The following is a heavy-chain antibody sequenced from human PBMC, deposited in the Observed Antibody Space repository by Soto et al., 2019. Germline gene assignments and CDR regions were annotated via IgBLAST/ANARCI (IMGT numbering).Heavy chain of an antibody. CDR1: GGTFSSYA. Sequence: SVKVSCKASGGTFSSYAISWVRQAPGQGLEWMGEIIPISGAANYADKFQGRVTITADVSASTAYMELSSLRSEDTAVYYCAGSLRFFLAGMVVWGQGITVTVSS. V-gene: IGHV1-69*13. D-gene: IGHD3-3*01. CDR3: AGSLRFFLAGMVV. J-gene: IGHJ6*02. CDR2: IIPISGAA.